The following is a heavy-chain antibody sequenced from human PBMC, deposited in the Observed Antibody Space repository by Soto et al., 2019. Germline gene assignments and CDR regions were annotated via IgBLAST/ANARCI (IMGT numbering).Heavy chain of an antibody. V-gene: IGHV3-30*04. CDR1: GFTFSSCA. Sequence: PGGSLRLSCAASGFTFSSCAMHWVRQAPGKGLEWVAVISYDGSNKYYADHVKGRFTTSRDNSKNTLNLQMNSLRAEDTALFYCAKDFEGITIFGVVIYYYYGMDVWGQGPTVTVSS. D-gene: IGHD3-3*01. CDR3: AKDFEGITIFGVVIYYYYGMDV. CDR2: ISYDGSNK. J-gene: IGHJ6*02.